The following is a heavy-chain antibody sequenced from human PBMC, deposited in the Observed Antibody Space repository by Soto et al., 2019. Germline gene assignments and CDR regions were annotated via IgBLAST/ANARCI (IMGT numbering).Heavy chain of an antibody. CDR3: ARPSENDARYYGMDV. D-gene: IGHD1-1*01. CDR1: GVNFRTYG. Sequence: GGSQRLSSTASGVNFRTYGMHWVRQVPGKGLVWVSRINPDGSSTNYADSVKGRFTISRDNAKNTLFLQMNSLRAEDKAVYYCARPSENDARYYGMDVWGQGTAVTVSS. CDR2: INPDGSST. V-gene: IGHV3-74*01. J-gene: IGHJ6*02.